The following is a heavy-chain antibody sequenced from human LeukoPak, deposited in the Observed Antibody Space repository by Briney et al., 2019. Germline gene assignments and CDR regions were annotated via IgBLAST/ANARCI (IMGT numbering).Heavy chain of an antibody. D-gene: IGHD5-24*01. J-gene: IGHJ4*02. Sequence: SETLSLTCAVYGGSFSGYYWRWIRQPPGKGLEWIGEINHSGSTNYNPSLKSRVTISVDTSKNQFSLKLSSVTAADTAVYYCARGEMATIRGYFDYWGQGTLVTVSS. CDR2: INHSGST. CDR1: GGSFSGYY. V-gene: IGHV4-34*01. CDR3: ARGEMATIRGYFDY.